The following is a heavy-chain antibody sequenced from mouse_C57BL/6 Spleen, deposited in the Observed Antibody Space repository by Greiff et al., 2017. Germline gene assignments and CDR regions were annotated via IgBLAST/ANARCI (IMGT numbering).Heavy chain of an antibody. CDR2: IHPNSGST. Sequence: QVQLKQPGAELVKPGASVKLSRKASGYTFTSYWMHWVKQRPGQGLECIVMIHPNSGSTNYNEKFKSKATLTVDKSSSTAYMQLSSLTSEDSAVYYCARAPYYYGSSYYFGYWGQGTTLTVSS. V-gene: IGHV1-64*01. D-gene: IGHD1-1*01. CDR3: ARAPYYYGSSYYFGY. J-gene: IGHJ2*01. CDR1: GYTFTSYW.